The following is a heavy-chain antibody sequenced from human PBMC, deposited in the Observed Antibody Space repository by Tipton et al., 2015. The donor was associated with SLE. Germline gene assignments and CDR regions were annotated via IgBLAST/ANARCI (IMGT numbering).Heavy chain of an antibody. CDR1: GGSISSSSYY. Sequence: LRLSCTVSGGSISSSSYYWGWIRQPPGKGLEWIGSIYYSGSTYYNPSLKSRVTISVDTSKNQFSLKLSSVTAADTAVYYCARAWCSSTSFPFGYWGQGTLVTVSS. CDR2: IYYSGST. CDR3: ARAWCSSTSFPFGY. J-gene: IGHJ4*02. D-gene: IGHD2-2*01. V-gene: IGHV4-39*07.